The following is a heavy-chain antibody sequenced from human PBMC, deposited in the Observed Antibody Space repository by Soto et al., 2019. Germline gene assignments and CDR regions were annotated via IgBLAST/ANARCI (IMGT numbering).Heavy chain of an antibody. CDR2: IYYGGTT. Sequence: QVQLQESGPGLVKPSETLSLTCTVSGGYVSGYYWSWIRQPPGKGLEWIGYIYYGGTTLYTPSLQSRVTISVDTSNNQFFLKLKSVTAADTAVYYCARHDVIARLQNGMRVWGQGTTVTVS. V-gene: IGHV4-59*02. CDR3: ARHDVIARLQNGMRV. CDR1: GGYVSGYY. J-gene: IGHJ6*02. D-gene: IGHD2-15*01.